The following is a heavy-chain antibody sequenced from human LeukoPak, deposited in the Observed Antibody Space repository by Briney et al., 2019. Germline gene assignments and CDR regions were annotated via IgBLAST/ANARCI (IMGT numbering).Heavy chain of an antibody. Sequence: GGSLRLSCAASGFTLSSSWMSWVRQAPGKGLEWVANIKQDGSEKYYVDSVKGRFAISRDNAKNSVYLQMNSLRAEDTAVYYCAREQTGTDIWGQGTMVTISS. D-gene: IGHD1-1*01. CDR3: AREQTGTDI. J-gene: IGHJ3*02. CDR1: GFTLSSSW. V-gene: IGHV3-7*01. CDR2: IKQDGSEK.